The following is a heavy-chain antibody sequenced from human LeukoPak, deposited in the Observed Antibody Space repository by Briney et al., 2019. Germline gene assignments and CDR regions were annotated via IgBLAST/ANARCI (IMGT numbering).Heavy chain of an antibody. J-gene: IGHJ3*02. D-gene: IGHD1-26*01. CDR3: ARVLGGLYSGGYYYAFDI. Sequence: ASVKVSCKASGYTFTSYYIHWVRQAPGQGLEWMGIINPSADSTSYAQKFQGRVTMTRDMSTSTVYMELSSLRSEDTAVYYCARVLGGLYSGGYYYAFDIWGQGTMVNVSS. CDR2: INPSADST. V-gene: IGHV1-46*01. CDR1: GYTFTSYY.